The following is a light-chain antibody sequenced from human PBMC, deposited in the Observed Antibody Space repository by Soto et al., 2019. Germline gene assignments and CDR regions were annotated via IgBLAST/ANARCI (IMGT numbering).Light chain of an antibody. CDR2: GAS. CDR1: QSVSSN. J-gene: IGKJ3*01. CDR3: QQYNNWPFT. Sequence: EIVMTQSPATLSVSPGERATLSCRASQSVSSNLAWYQQKPGQAPRLLIYGASTRATGIPARFSGSGSGTEFPLTISSLPYEDFAVYYCQQYNNWPFTFGPGTKVDIK. V-gene: IGKV3-15*01.